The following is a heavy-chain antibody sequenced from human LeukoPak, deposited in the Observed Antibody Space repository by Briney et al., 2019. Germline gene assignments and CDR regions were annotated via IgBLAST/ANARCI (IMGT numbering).Heavy chain of an antibody. Sequence: ASVKVSCKASGGTFSSYAISWVRQAPGQGLEWMGGIIPIFGTANYAQKFQGRVTITADESTSTAYMELSSLRSEDTAVYYCASVGGDQIGYCSSTSCLYDADYYFDYWGQGTLVTVSS. V-gene: IGHV1-69*13. D-gene: IGHD2-2*01. J-gene: IGHJ4*02. CDR2: IIPIFGTA. CDR3: ASVGGDQIGYCSSTSCLYDADYYFDY. CDR1: GGTFSSYA.